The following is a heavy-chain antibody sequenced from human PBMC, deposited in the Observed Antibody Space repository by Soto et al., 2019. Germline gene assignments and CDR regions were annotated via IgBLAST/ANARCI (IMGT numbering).Heavy chain of an antibody. J-gene: IGHJ6*03. CDR1: GGSFSGYY. CDR2: INHSGST. CDR3: ARGRWSSPYYYYYYRDV. Sequence: QVQLQQWGAGLLKPSETLSLTCAVYGGSFSGYYWSWIRQPPGKGLEWIGEINHSGSTNYNPSLKSRVTIAVDTSKNQFSLKLSSVTASDTAVYYCARGRWSSPYYYYYYRDVWGKGTTVTVSS. V-gene: IGHV4-34*01. D-gene: IGHD3-3*01.